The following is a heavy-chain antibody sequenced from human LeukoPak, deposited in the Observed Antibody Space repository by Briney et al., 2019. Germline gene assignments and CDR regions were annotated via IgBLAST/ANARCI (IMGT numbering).Heavy chain of an antibody. Sequence: GGSLRLSCAASGFTFSSYAMSWVRQAPGKGLEWVSAIRGSGGSTYYADSVKGRFTISRDNSKNTLYLQMNSLRAEDTAIYYCAKASSGWSTKPHSFDYWGQGTLVTVSS. D-gene: IGHD6-19*01. CDR2: IRGSGGST. J-gene: IGHJ4*02. CDR3: AKASSGWSTKPHSFDY. V-gene: IGHV3-23*01. CDR1: GFTFSSYA.